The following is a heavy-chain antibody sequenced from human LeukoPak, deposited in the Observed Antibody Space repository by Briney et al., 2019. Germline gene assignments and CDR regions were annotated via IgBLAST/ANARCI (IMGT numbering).Heavy chain of an antibody. J-gene: IGHJ4*02. CDR3: ARDLFLEEGVVVFDY. Sequence: GRSLRLSCAASGFTFSSYSMNWVRQAPGKGLEWVSSISSSSSYIYYADSVKGRFTISRDNAKNSLYLQMNSLRAEDTAVYYCARDLFLEEGVVVFDYWGQGTLVTVSS. CDR1: GFTFSSYS. CDR2: ISSSSSYI. D-gene: IGHD2-15*01. V-gene: IGHV3-21*01.